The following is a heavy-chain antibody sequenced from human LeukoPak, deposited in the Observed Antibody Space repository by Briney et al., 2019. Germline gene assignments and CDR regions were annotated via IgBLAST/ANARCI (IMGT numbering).Heavy chain of an antibody. D-gene: IGHD3-9*01. CDR1: EYTFTSYD. V-gene: IGHV1-8*03. Sequence: GASVKVSCKAPEYTFTSYDINWVRQATGQGLEWMGRMNPNSGNAGYAQKFQGRVTFTRNTSINTAYMELSSLRSEDTAIYYCARGHRYFDWLFWGFDPWGQGTLVTVSS. CDR3: ARGHRYFDWLFWGFDP. J-gene: IGHJ5*02. CDR2: MNPNSGNA.